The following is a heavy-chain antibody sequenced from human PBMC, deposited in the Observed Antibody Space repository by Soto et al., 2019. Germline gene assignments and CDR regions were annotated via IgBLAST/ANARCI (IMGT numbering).Heavy chain of an antibody. J-gene: IGHJ3*02. D-gene: IGHD5-18*01. V-gene: IGHV1-2*04. CDR2: INPNSGGT. CDR1: GFSFTGYY. CDR3: ARGDTAMVTSDAFDI. Sequence: GASVKVSCKASGFSFTGYYMHWVRQAPGQGLEWMGWINPNSGGTNYAQKFQGWVTMTRDTSISTAYMELSRLRSDDTAVYYCARGDTAMVTSDAFDIWGQGTMVTVSS.